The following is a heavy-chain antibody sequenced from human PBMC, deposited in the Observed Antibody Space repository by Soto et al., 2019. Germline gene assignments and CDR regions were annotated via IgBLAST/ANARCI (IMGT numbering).Heavy chain of an antibody. V-gene: IGHV4-31*03. D-gene: IGHD3-22*01. CDR3: ASQYYDSSKWFDP. Sequence: PSETLSLTCTVSGGSISSGGYYWSWIRQHPGKGLEWIGYIYYSGSTYYSPSLKSRVTISVDTSKNQFSLKLSSVTAADTAVYYCASQYYDSSKWFDPWGQGTLVTVSS. J-gene: IGHJ5*02. CDR1: GGSISSGGYY. CDR2: IYYSGST.